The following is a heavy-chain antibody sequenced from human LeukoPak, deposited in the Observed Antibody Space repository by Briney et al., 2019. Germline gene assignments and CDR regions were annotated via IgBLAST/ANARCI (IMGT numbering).Heavy chain of an antibody. D-gene: IGHD6-13*01. Sequence: SETLSLTCAVYGGSFSGYYWSWIRQPPGEGLEWIGEINHSGSTNYNPSLKSRVTISVDTSKNQFSLKLSSVTAADTAVYYCARGQQLVPYFDYWGQGTLVTVSS. CDR2: INHSGST. CDR3: ARGQQLVPYFDY. CDR1: GGSFSGYY. J-gene: IGHJ4*02. V-gene: IGHV4-34*01.